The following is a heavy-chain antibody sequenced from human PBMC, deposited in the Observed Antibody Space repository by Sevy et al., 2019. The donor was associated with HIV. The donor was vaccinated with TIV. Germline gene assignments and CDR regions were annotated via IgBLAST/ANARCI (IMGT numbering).Heavy chain of an antibody. J-gene: IGHJ4*02. D-gene: IGHD6-19*01. Sequence: ASVKVSCKVSGYTLTELSMHWVRQAPGKGLEWMGGFDPEDGETIYAQKFQGRVTMTEDTSKDTAYMELSSLRSEDTAVYYCATRKVVGSPTTDQVAAYSHWGQGTLVTVSS. CDR3: ATRKVVGSPTTDQVAAYSH. CDR1: GYTLTELS. V-gene: IGHV1-24*01. CDR2: FDPEDGET.